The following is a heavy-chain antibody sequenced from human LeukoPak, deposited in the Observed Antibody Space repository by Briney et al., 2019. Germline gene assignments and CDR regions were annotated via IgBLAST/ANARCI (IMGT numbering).Heavy chain of an antibody. CDR2: IKRKTDGGTT. V-gene: IGHV3-15*07. D-gene: IGHD2-15*01. Sequence: PGGSLRLSCAASGFTFSNAWMNWVRQAPGKGLEWVGRIKRKTDGGTTDYAAPVKGRFTISRDDSKNTLYLQMNSLKTEDTAVYYCTTRLDIVVVVAATERDVWGQGTTVTVSS. J-gene: IGHJ6*02. CDR1: GFTFSNAW. CDR3: TTRLDIVVVVAATERDV.